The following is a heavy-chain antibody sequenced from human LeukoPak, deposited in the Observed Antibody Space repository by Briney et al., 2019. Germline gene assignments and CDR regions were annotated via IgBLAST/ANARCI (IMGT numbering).Heavy chain of an antibody. CDR1: GFTFSSYS. V-gene: IGHV3-48*04. CDR3: ARSTGYSGYDGVSDLLGQNWYFDL. D-gene: IGHD5-12*01. J-gene: IGHJ2*01. Sequence: GGSLRLSCAASGFTFSSYSMNWVRQAPGKGLEWVSYISSSSSTIYCADSVKGRFTISRDNAKNSLYLQMNSLRAEDTAVYYCARSTGYSGYDGVSDLLGQNWYFDLWGRGTLVTVSS. CDR2: ISSSSSTI.